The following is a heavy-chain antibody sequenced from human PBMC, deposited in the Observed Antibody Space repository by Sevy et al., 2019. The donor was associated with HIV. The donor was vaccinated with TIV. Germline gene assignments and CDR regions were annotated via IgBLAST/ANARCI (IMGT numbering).Heavy chain of an antibody. J-gene: IGHJ4*02. CDR3: ARRLSSAWYFDF. CDR2: IYSDGTT. V-gene: IGHV3-53*01. D-gene: IGHD6-19*01. Sequence: GGSLRLSCAASGFSVSRNHINWVRQAPGKGQEWISVIYSDGTTQYEDSVKGRFTISRDTSNNTVYLQVSSLRADDTAVYYWARRLSSAWYFDFWGQGTLVTVSS. CDR1: GFSVSRNH.